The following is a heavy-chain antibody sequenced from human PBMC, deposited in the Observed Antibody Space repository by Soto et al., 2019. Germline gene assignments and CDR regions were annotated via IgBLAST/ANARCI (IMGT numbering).Heavy chain of an antibody. CDR3: ARTQRGRDYYYYGMDV. D-gene: IGHD2-15*01. CDR2: ISDSGSNT. J-gene: IGHJ6*02. Sequence: PGGSLRLSCAAFGFKISSSSMNWVRQAPGRGLEWVAYISDSGSNTLYADSVKGRFTVSRDTAKNSLYLQMSSLRSEDTAVYYCARTQRGRDYYYYGMDVWGQGTTVTVSS. V-gene: IGHV3-48*01. CDR1: GFKISSSS.